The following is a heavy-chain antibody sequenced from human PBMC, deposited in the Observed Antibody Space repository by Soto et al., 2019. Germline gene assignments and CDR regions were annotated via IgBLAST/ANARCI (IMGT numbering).Heavy chain of an antibody. CDR2: VSSSSDNT. CDR3: AKAGYGSDVLWWFGP. J-gene: IGHJ5*02. CDR1: GFTFSSYA. Sequence: ESLVLSCAASGFTFSSYAMSWVRQAPGRGLEWVSAVSSSSDNTYYADSVKGRFAISRDNSKNTLYLQMNSLRAEDTAIYYCAKAGYGSDVLWWFGPWGLGTLVTVS. D-gene: IGHD5-12*01. V-gene: IGHV3-23*01.